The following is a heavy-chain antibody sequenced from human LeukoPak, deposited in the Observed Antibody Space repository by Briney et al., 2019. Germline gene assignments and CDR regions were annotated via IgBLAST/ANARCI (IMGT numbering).Heavy chain of an antibody. Sequence: GGSLRLSCAATGFTFSTYAMSWVRQAPGKGLEWVGRIKNKIDGGTTDEAAPVKGRFTISRDDSKNTLYLQMNSLKTEDTAVYYCTTYNDRDAFDIWGQGTMVTVSP. CDR1: GFTFSTYA. D-gene: IGHD1-14*01. J-gene: IGHJ3*02. CDR3: TTYNDRDAFDI. CDR2: IKNKIDGGTT. V-gene: IGHV3-15*01.